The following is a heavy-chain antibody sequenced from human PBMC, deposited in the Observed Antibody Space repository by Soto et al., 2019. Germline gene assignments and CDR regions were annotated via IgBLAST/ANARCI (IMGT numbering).Heavy chain of an antibody. CDR3: ARSGCCTNGVPYYYGMDV. CDR1: GYTFTSYD. D-gene: IGHD2-8*01. CDR2: MNPNSGNT. J-gene: IGHJ6*02. Sequence: GAAVKVSCKASGYTFTSYDINCVRQATGQGLEWMGWMNPNSGNTGYAQKFQGRVTMTRNTSISTAYMELSSLRSEDTAVYYCARSGCCTNGVPYYYGMDVWGQGTTVTVSS. V-gene: IGHV1-8*01.